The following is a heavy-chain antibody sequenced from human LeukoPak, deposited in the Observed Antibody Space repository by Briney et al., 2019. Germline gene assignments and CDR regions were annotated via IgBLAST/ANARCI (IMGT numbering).Heavy chain of an antibody. V-gene: IGHV4-59*08. Sequence: SETLSLTCTVSGGSISSYYWSWIRQPPGKGLEWIGYIYYSGSTNYNPSLKSRVTISVDTSKNQFSLKLSSVTAADTAVYYCASITIFGVAFDYWGQGTLVTVSS. CDR1: GGSISSYY. D-gene: IGHD3-3*01. CDR3: ASITIFGVAFDY. J-gene: IGHJ4*02. CDR2: IYYSGST.